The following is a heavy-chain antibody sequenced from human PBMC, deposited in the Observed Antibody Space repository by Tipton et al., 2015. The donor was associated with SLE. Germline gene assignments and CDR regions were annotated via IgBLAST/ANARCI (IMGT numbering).Heavy chain of an antibody. Sequence: SLRLSCAASGFTFSSYAMHWVRQAPGKGLEWVAFIRYDGSNKYHADSVKGRFTISRDNSKNTLYLQMNSLRAEDTAVYYCAKGPYDSSGYFVYWGQGTLVTVSS. V-gene: IGHV3-30*02. CDR2: IRYDGSNK. CDR1: GFTFSSYA. CDR3: AKGPYDSSGYFVY. J-gene: IGHJ4*02. D-gene: IGHD3-22*01.